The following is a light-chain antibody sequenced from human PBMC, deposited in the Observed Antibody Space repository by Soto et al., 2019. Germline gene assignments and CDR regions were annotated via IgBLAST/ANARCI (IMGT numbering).Light chain of an antibody. CDR3: QQYDSHSWT. V-gene: IGKV1-5*01. CDR2: DAS. J-gene: IGKJ1*01. CDR1: QSISSW. Sequence: DIQMTQSPSTLSASVGDRVTITCRASQSISSWLAWYQQKPGKAPKLLIYDASSLESGVPSRFSRSGSGTEFTLTISSLQTDDFATYYCQQYDSHSWTFGQGTKVDIK.